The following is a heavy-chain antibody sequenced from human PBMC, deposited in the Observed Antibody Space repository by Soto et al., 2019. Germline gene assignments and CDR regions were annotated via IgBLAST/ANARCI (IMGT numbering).Heavy chain of an antibody. J-gene: IGHJ6*03. CDR1: GLTFNNYA. CDR3: AHDGMPLGGYMDV. V-gene: IGHV3-23*01. Sequence: GGSLRLSCAASGLTFNNYALSWVRQAPGKGLEWVATITGSAGDTFYPDSVKGRFTISRDSSKNILYLQMNSLRAEDTAVYYCAHDGMPLGGYMDVWGKGTTVTVSS. D-gene: IGHD3-16*01. CDR2: ITGSAGDT.